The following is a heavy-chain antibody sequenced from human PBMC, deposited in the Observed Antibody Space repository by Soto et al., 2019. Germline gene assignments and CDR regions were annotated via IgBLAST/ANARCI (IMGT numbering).Heavy chain of an antibody. D-gene: IGHD6-19*01. CDR1: GGSISSGGYY. J-gene: IGHJ4*02. CDR3: ARGAQWLVYFDY. Sequence: QVQLQESGPGLVKPSQTLSLTCTVSGGSISSGGYYWSWIRHHPGKGLEWIAYIYYSGSTYSNPSLKSRVTISVDTSKSQSSLKLSSVTAADTAVYYCARGAQWLVYFDYWGQGTLVTVSS. V-gene: IGHV4-31*03. CDR2: IYYSGST.